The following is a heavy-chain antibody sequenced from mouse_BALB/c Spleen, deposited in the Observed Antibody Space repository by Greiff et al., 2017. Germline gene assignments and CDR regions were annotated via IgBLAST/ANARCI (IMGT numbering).Heavy chain of an antibody. V-gene: IGHV8-12*01. CDR1: GFSLSTSGMG. D-gene: IGHD2-10*01. J-gene: IGHJ2*01. Sequence: QVTLKESGPGILQPSQTLSLTCSFSGFSLSTSGMGVSWIRQPSGKGLEWLAHIYWDDDKRYNPSLKSRLTISKDTSSNQVFLKITSVDTADTATYYCARRAYYGNSYYFDYWGQGTTLTVSS. CDR3: ARRAYYGNSYYFDY. CDR2: IYWDDDK.